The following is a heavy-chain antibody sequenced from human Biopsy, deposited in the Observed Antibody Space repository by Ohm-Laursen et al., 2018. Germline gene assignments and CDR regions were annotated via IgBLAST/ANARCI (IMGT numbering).Heavy chain of an antibody. CDR2: IYITGET. V-gene: IGHV4-4*07. CDR3: ARAPPLIRGVVESWFDP. CDR1: GGSIGSDY. D-gene: IGHD3-10*01. Sequence: SDTLSLTCTVSGGSIGSDYWSWIRQPAGQGLEWIGRIYITGETDYNPSLKSRVTMSVDSSKKQFSLKLKSVTAADTAIYYCARAPPLIRGVVESWFDPWGQGTLVTVSS. J-gene: IGHJ5*02.